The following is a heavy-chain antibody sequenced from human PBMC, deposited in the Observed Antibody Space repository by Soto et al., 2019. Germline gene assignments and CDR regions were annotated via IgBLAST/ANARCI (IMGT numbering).Heavy chain of an antibody. D-gene: IGHD3-3*01. CDR3: AKDIGSGYYYYFDY. Sequence: GGSLRLSCAASGFTFDDYAMHWVRQAPGKGLEWVSGISWNSGSIGYVDSVKGRFTISRDNAKNSLYLHMNSLRAEDTALYYCAKDIGSGYYYYFDYWGQGTLVTVSS. CDR1: GFTFDDYA. V-gene: IGHV3-9*01. J-gene: IGHJ4*02. CDR2: ISWNSGSI.